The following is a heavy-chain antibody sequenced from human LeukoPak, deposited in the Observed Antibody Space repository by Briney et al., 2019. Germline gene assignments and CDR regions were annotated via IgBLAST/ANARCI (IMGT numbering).Heavy chain of an antibody. CDR2: INPNSGGT. CDR3: TRGYYDSSDFEYFHH. Sequence: ASVKVSCKTSGYSFTDYYMHWVRQAPGQGLEWMGWINPNSGGTNFAQRFQDRVTMTRDMSISTAYMELSRLRSDDTAIYYCTRGYYDSSDFEYFHHWGQGTQVTVSS. V-gene: IGHV1-2*02. CDR1: GYSFTDYY. J-gene: IGHJ1*01. D-gene: IGHD3-22*01.